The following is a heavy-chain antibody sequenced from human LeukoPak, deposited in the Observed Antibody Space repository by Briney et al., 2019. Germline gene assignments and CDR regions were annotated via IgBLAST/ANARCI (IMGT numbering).Heavy chain of an antibody. J-gene: IGHJ6*02. CDR3: ARCYYDSSGYTLVYYGMDV. CDR1: GGSISSYY. V-gene: IGHV4-59*01. D-gene: IGHD3-22*01. CDR2: IYYSGST. Sequence: PSETLSLTCTVSGGSISSYYWSWIRQPPGKGLEWIGYIYYSGSTNYNPSLKSRVTISVDTSKNQFSLKLSSVTAADTAVYYCARCYYDSSGYTLVYYGMDVWGQGTTVTVSS.